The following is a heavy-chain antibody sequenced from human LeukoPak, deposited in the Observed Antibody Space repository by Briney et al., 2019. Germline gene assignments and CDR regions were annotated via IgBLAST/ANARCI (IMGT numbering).Heavy chain of an antibody. D-gene: IGHD3-10*01. CDR3: ANRKDYGSGSYPH. J-gene: IGHJ4*02. V-gene: IGHV3-11*01. CDR2: ISSRGNTI. Sequence: PGGSLRLSCAASGFTFRDYYMSWIRQAPGKGLEWVSYISSRGNTIYSADSVKGRFTVSRDNAKNSLFLQMTSLRAEDTAVYYCANRKDYGSGSYPHWGQGTLVTVSS. CDR1: GFTFRDYY.